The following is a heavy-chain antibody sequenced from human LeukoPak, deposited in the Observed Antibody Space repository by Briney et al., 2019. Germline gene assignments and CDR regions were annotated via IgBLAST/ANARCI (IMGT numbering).Heavy chain of an antibody. CDR3: ARGSPGYSYVGYFDY. V-gene: IGHV5-51*01. Sequence: GESLKISCKVSGYSFTSYWIGWVRQMPGKGLEWMGIIYPGDSDTRYSPSFQGQVTISADKSISTAYLQWSSLKASDTAMYYCARGSPGYSYVGYFDYWGQGTLVTVSS. CDR2: IYPGDSDT. CDR1: GYSFTSYW. D-gene: IGHD5-18*01. J-gene: IGHJ4*02.